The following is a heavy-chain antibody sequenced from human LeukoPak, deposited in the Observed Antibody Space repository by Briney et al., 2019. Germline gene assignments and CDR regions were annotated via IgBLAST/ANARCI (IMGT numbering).Heavy chain of an antibody. V-gene: IGHV3-21*01. J-gene: IGHJ6*03. CDR1: GFTFSSYS. CDR3: ARHPVDTAMVPFYYYYMDV. D-gene: IGHD5-18*01. Sequence: GGSLRLSCAASGFTFSSYSMNWVRQAPGKGLEWVSSISSSSSYIYYADSVKGRFTISRDNAKNSLYLQMNSLRAEDTAVYYCARHPVDTAMVPFYYYYMDVWGKGTTVTVSS. CDR2: ISSSSSYI.